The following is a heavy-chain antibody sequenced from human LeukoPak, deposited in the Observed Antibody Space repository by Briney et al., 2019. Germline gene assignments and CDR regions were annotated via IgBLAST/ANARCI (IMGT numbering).Heavy chain of an antibody. CDR3: VREARYSSAWFDVFHM. CDR1: GFTFSNSD. J-gene: IGHJ3*02. CDR2: IGTVGDT. Sequence: PWGSLRLSCEASGFTFSNSDMHWVRQVSGKGLEWISGIGTVGDTYYPESVKGRFTISRENARNSLYLQMNNLRAEDTAVYYCVREARYSSAWFDVFHMWGHGTMVTVSS. V-gene: IGHV3-13*01. D-gene: IGHD6-19*01.